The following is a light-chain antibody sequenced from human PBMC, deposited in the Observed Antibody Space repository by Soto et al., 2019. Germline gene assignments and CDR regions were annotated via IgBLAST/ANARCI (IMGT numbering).Light chain of an antibody. V-gene: IGLV2-11*01. J-gene: IGLJ1*01. CDR1: SSDVGGYNY. CDR2: DVS. CDR3: CSYAGSYTPSYV. Sequence: QSLLTQPRSVSGSPGQSVTISCTGTSSDVGGYNYVSWYQQHPGKAPKLMIYDVSKRPSGVPDRFSGSKSGNTASLTISGLQAEDEADYYRCSYAGSYTPSYVFGTGTKVTVL.